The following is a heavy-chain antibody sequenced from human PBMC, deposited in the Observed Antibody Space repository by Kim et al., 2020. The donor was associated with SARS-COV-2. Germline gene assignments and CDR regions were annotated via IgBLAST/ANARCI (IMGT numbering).Heavy chain of an antibody. V-gene: IGHV3-7*03. J-gene: IGHJ4*02. CDR3: TSVAIGDNPGY. CDR2: IKPDGSGK. Sequence: GGSLRLSCEASGFTFSKNWMNWIRQAPGKGLEWVANIKPDGSGKQYVDSMEGRFSISRDNARNSLYLQMNSLRAEDTAVYYCTSVAIGDNPGYWGQGTLVTVSS. D-gene: IGHD1-20*01. CDR1: GFTFSKNW.